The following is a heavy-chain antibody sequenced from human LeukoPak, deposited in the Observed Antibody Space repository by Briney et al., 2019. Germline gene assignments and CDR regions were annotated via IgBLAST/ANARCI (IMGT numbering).Heavy chain of an antibody. CDR1: GGSFSGYY. Sequence: PSETLSLTCAVYGGSFSGYYCSWIRQPPGKGLVWIGEINHSGSTNYNPSLKSRVTISVDTSKNQFSLKLSSVTAADTAVYYCASRRWLHRNHYFDYWGQGTLVTVSS. V-gene: IGHV4-34*01. CDR2: INHSGST. CDR3: ASRRWLHRNHYFDY. D-gene: IGHD5-24*01. J-gene: IGHJ4*02.